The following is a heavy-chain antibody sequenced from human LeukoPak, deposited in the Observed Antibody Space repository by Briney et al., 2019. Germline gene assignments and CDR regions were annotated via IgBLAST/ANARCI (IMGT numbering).Heavy chain of an antibody. J-gene: IGHJ4*02. V-gene: IGHV3-30*14. CDR3: ARTAAGTFFDY. CDR2: ISYDGSNR. D-gene: IGHD6-13*01. CDR1: GFSFSSYA. Sequence: PGGSLRLSCAASGFSFSSYAMHWVRQAPGEGLEWVAVISYDGSNRYNEESAKGRFTISRDNSKNTLYLQMNSLRAEDTAVYYCARTAAGTFFDYWGQGTLVTVSS.